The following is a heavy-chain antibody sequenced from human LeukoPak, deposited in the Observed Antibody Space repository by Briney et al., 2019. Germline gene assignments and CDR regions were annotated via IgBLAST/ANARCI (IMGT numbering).Heavy chain of an antibody. CDR3: ARGQDSVTGYGDNGPNWFDP. D-gene: IGHD3-9*01. Sequence: GGSLRLSCAVSGFAFSSCSMNWVRQAPGKGLEWISFINRGSNTIYYADSAKGRFSISRDNDKNLLYLQMDSLRDEDTAVYYCARGQDSVTGYGDNGPNWFDPWGQGTLVTVSS. J-gene: IGHJ5*02. V-gene: IGHV3-48*02. CDR1: GFAFSSCS. CDR2: INRGSNTI.